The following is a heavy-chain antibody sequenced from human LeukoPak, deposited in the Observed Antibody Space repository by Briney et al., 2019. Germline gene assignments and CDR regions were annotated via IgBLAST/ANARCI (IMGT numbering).Heavy chain of an antibody. CDR2: INHSGST. V-gene: IGHV4-34*01. Sequence: SETLSLTCAVYGGSFSGYYWSWIRQPPGKGLEWIGEINHSGSTNYNPSLKSRVTISVDTSKNQFSLKLSSVTAADTAVYYCAREPQYCSGGSCYSIPPVSYMDVWGKGTTVTVSS. D-gene: IGHD2-15*01. CDR1: GGSFSGYY. J-gene: IGHJ6*03. CDR3: AREPQYCSGGSCYSIPPVSYMDV.